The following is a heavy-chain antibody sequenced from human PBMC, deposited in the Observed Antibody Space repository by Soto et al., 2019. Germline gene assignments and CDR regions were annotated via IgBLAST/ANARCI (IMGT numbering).Heavy chain of an antibody. D-gene: IGHD3-22*01. J-gene: IGHJ4*02. V-gene: IGHV3-33*01. Sequence: QVQLVESGGGVVQPGRSLRLSCAASGFTFSSYGMHWVRQAPGKGLEWVAVIWYDGSNKYYADSVKGRFTISRDNSKNTLYLKINSLRAADTAVYYCARVYYDSSGYSQNDYWGLGTLVTVSS. CDR1: GFTFSSYG. CDR3: ARVYYDSSGYSQNDY. CDR2: IWYDGSNK.